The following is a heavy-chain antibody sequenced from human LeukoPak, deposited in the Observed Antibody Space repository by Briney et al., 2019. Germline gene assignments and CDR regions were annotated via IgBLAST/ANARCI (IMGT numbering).Heavy chain of an antibody. CDR3: ARDGSGVWFDY. J-gene: IGHJ4*02. V-gene: IGHV1-69*05. Sequence: GASVKVSCKASGGTFSSYSISWVRQAPGQGLEWMGGIVPIFNTANYAQKFQGRVTITTDESTSTAYMELSSLRSDDTAVYYCARDGSGVWFDYWGQGTLVTVSS. D-gene: IGHD3-10*01. CDR1: GGTFSSYS. CDR2: IVPIFNTA.